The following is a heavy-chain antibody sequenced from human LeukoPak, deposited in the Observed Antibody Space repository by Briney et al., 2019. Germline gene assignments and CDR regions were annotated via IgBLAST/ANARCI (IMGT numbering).Heavy chain of an antibody. CDR2: INSDGSST. CDR3: ARQGKTYYYDSSGYSIDAFDI. D-gene: IGHD3-22*01. Sequence: GSLRLSCAASGFTFSSYWMHWVRQAPGKGLVWVSRINSDGSSTSYADSVKGRFTISRDNAKNTLYLQMNSLRAEDTAVYYCARQGKTYYYDSSGYSIDAFDIWGQGTMVTVSS. CDR1: GFTFSSYW. V-gene: IGHV3-74*01. J-gene: IGHJ3*02.